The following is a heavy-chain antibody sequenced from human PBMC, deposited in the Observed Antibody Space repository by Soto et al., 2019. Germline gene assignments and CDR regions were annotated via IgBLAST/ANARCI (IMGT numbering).Heavy chain of an antibody. CDR1: GDSVSSNSAA. CDR3: ARDHSSSWYNRQDYYYGMDV. D-gene: IGHD6-13*01. CDR2: TYYRSRWYN. Sequence: SQTLSLTCVIPGDSVSSNSAAWNWIRQSPSRGLEWLGRTYYRSRWYNDYAVSVRSRITVNADTSKSQFSLHLNSVTPEDTAVYYCARDHSSSWYNRQDYYYGMDVWGQGTTVTVSS. J-gene: IGHJ6*02. V-gene: IGHV6-1*01.